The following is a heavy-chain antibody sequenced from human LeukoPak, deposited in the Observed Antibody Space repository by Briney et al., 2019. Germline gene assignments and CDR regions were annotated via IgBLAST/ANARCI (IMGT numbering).Heavy chain of an antibody. CDR1: GYTFTGYY. V-gene: IGHV1-2*02. J-gene: IGHJ4*02. CDR2: INPNSGGT. CDR3: ARFFSGDLGTIVVVPASDY. D-gene: IGHD2-2*01. Sequence: ASVKVSCKASGYTFTGYYMHWVRQAPGQGLEWMGWINPNSGGTNYAQKFQGRVTMTRDTSISTAYMELSRLRSDDTAVYYCARFFSGDLGTIVVVPASDYWGQGTLVTVSS.